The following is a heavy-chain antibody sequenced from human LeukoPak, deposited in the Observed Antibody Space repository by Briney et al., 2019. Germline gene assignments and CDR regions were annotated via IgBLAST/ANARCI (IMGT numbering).Heavy chain of an antibody. CDR1: GVSISSSNSY. V-gene: IGHV4-39*01. CDR3: ARGYYDFWSGYYTAKYYFDY. CDR2: IYYSGNT. D-gene: IGHD3-3*01. J-gene: IGHJ4*02. Sequence: SETLSLTCTVSGVSISSSNSYWGWIRQPPGKGLEWIGSIYYSGNTYYNASLKSQVSISIDTSKNQFSLKLSSVTAADTAVYYCARGYYDFWSGYYTAKYYFDYWGQGTLVTVSS.